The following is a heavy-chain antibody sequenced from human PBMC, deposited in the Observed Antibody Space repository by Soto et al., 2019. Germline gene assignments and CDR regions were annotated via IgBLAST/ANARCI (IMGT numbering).Heavy chain of an antibody. J-gene: IGHJ6*02. Sequence: EVQLLESGGGLVQPGGSLRLSCAASGFTFSSYAMSWVRQAPGKGLEWVSAISGSGGSTYYADSLKGRFTISRDTSKNTLYLQMNSLRAEDTAVYYCAKGRGKEYYDSSGYSLYYYGMDVWGQGTTVTVSS. CDR3: AKGRGKEYYDSSGYSLYYYGMDV. CDR2: ISGSGGST. D-gene: IGHD3-22*01. CDR1: GFTFSSYA. V-gene: IGHV3-23*01.